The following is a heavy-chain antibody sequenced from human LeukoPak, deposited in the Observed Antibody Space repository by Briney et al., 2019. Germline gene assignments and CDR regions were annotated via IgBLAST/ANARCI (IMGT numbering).Heavy chain of an antibody. CDR3: ARVRYYYGSGTHYYFDY. J-gene: IGHJ4*02. Sequence: GGSLRLSCAASGFTFSSYEMNWVRQAPGKGLEWVSYISSSGSTIYYADSVKGRFTISRDNAKNSLYLQMNSLRAEDTAVYYCARVRYYYGSGTHYYFDYWSQGTLVTVSS. CDR2: ISSSGSTI. CDR1: GFTFSSYE. V-gene: IGHV3-48*03. D-gene: IGHD3-10*01.